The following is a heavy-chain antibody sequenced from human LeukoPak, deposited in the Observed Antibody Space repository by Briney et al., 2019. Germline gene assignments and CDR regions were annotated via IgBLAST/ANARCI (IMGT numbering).Heavy chain of an antibody. CDR2: IRSKAYGGTT. V-gene: IGHV3-49*04. J-gene: IGHJ4*02. Sequence: GGSLRLSCAASGFTLRSYGMSWVRQAPGKGLEWVGFIRSKAYGGTTEYAASVKGRFTISRDDSKSIAYLQMNSLKTEDTAVYYCTRDFPYYYDSSGPDYWGQGTLVTVSS. CDR1: GFTLRSYG. CDR3: TRDFPYYYDSSGPDY. D-gene: IGHD3-22*01.